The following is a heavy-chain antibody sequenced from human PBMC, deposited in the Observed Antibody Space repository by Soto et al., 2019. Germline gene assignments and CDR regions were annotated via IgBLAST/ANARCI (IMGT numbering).Heavy chain of an antibody. Sequence: EVQLLESGGGLVQRGGSLRLSCAASGFIFNNYAMTWVRQAPGQGLEWVARVSGRGGSAYYADAVKGRLTIARDNSNNTLYLQMTTVRREDTAVYYCVRRAGGAVVWYYDLWGRGTLVSVFS. V-gene: IGHV3-23*01. CDR3: VRRAGGAVVWYYDL. J-gene: IGHJ2*01. D-gene: IGHD2-21*01. CDR2: VSGRGGSA. CDR1: GFIFNNYA.